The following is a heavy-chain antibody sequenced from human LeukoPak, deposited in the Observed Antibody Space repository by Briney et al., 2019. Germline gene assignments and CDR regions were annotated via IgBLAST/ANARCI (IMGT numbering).Heavy chain of an antibody. CDR1: GDSLSSHF. CDR3: ARNVGWYSHDS. V-gene: IGHV4-59*08. CDR2: IYGSGRT. D-gene: IGHD6-19*01. J-gene: IGHJ4*02. Sequence: ASETLSLTCTVSGDSLSSHFWSWVRQPPGKGLEWIGYIYGSGRTHYDPSLRSRVTISEDTSKNQFSLKLTSVTAADTAVYYCARNVGWYSHDSWGQGTLVTVSS.